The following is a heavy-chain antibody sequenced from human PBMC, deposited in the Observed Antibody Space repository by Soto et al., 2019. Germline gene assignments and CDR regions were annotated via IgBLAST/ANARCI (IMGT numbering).Heavy chain of an antibody. D-gene: IGHD6-6*01. CDR2: IGTDSNT. V-gene: IGHV3-23*01. CDR3: VRKYPGTRPFDY. J-gene: IGHJ4*01. Sequence: GGSLRLSCAASGLTFNSYAMNWVRQAPGKGLAWVSAIGTDSNTYYADSVKGRFTISRDNSRTTLYLQMNSLRADDTALYYCVRKYPGTRPFDYWGQGTLVTVSS. CDR1: GLTFNSYA.